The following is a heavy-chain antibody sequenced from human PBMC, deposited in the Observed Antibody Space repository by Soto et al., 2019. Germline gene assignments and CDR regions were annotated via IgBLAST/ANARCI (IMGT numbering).Heavy chain of an antibody. CDR3: ARGGEFCSTGSCNSSLGDAFDV. J-gene: IGHJ3*01. CDR2: ISPNNGAT. V-gene: IGHV1-2*02. CDR1: GYTFSDYY. D-gene: IGHD2-15*01. Sequence: QVQLVQSGAEVKKPGASMKVSCKASGYTFSDYYMHWVRQAPGQGLECMGWISPNNGATNYAQKFQDRVTMTRDASITTADMELSRLISDDTAVYYCARGGEFCSTGSCNSSLGDAFDVWGQGTTVTVSS.